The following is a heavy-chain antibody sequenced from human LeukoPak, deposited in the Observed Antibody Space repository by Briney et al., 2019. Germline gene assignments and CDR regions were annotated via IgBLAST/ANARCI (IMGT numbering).Heavy chain of an antibody. J-gene: IGHJ4*02. CDR1: EFTFSTYA. CDR3: AGGDPYRGYDYPGV. Sequence: PGRSLRLSCAASEFTFSTYAIHWVRQAPGKGLEWVTIISYDGSKKYYADSVRGRFTISRDNSKNTLYLQMNSLRLEDTALYYCAGGDPYRGYDYPGVWGQGTLVTVSS. D-gene: IGHD5-12*01. CDR2: ISYDGSKK. V-gene: IGHV3-30*04.